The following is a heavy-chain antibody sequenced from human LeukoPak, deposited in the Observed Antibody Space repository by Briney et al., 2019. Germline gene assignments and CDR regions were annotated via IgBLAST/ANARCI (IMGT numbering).Heavy chain of an antibody. J-gene: IGHJ4*02. Sequence: HPGGSLRLSCAASEFTFSSFWIYWVRHAPGKGLVWVSRINSDGSETIYADSVKGRFTISRDSAKNTLYLQMNSLRAEDTAVYYCARVRMGDDFNPFDYWGQGTLVTVSS. D-gene: IGHD3-16*01. CDR2: INSDGSET. CDR3: ARVRMGDDFNPFDY. V-gene: IGHV3-74*01. CDR1: EFTFSSFW.